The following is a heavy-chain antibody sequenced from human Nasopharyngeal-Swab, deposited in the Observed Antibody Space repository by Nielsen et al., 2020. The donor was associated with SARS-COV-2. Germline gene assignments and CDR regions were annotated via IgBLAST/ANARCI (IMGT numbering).Heavy chain of an antibody. CDR1: GSSFTSYW. J-gene: IGHJ4*02. D-gene: IGHD6-19*01. V-gene: IGHV5-10-1*01. Sequence: GGSLRLSCKGSGSSFTSYWINWVHQQPGKGLEWMGRIDPSDSFATYSPSFQGHVTISVDKSIGTTYLQWSTLKASDTAIYYCARRLYISAWYGNDHWGQGTLVTVSS. CDR2: IDPSDSFA. CDR3: ARRLYISAWYGNDH.